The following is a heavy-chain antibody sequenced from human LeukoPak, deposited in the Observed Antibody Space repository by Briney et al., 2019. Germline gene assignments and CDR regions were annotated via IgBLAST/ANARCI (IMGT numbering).Heavy chain of an antibody. CDR1: GGTFSSYA. CDR3: ARGLNVWGSYRYAQAY. Sequence: SVKVSCKASGGTFSSYAISWVRQAPGQGLEWMGGIIPIFGTANYAQKFQGRVTITADESTSTAYMELSSLRSEDTAVYYCARGLNVWGSYRYAQAYWGQGTLVTVSS. V-gene: IGHV1-69*13. CDR2: IIPIFGTA. J-gene: IGHJ4*02. D-gene: IGHD3-16*02.